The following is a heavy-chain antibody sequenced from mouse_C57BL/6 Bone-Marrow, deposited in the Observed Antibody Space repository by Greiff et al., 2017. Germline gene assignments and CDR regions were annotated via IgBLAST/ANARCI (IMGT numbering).Heavy chain of an antibody. CDR1: GYTFTSYG. J-gene: IGHJ3*01. Sequence: VKLMESGAELARPGASVKLSCKASGYTFTSYGISWVKQRTGQGLEWIGEIYPRSGNTYYNEKFKGKATLTADKSSSTAYMELRSLTSEDSAVYFCARGSIYYGNYDWFAYWGQGTLVTVSA. CDR2: IYPRSGNT. CDR3: ARGSIYYGNYDWFAY. V-gene: IGHV1-81*01. D-gene: IGHD2-1*01.